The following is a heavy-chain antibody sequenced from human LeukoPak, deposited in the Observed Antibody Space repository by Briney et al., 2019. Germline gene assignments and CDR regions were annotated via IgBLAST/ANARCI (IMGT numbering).Heavy chain of an antibody. V-gene: IGHV4-34*01. CDR2: INHSGST. Sequence: SETLSLTCAVYGGSFSGYCWSWIRQPPGKGLEWIGEINHSGSTNYNPFLKSRVSISVDTSKNQFSLKLSSVTAADTAVYYCATGSGSYFPAAYWGQGTLVTVSS. CDR1: GGSFSGYC. J-gene: IGHJ4*02. CDR3: ATGSGSYFPAAY. D-gene: IGHD3-10*01.